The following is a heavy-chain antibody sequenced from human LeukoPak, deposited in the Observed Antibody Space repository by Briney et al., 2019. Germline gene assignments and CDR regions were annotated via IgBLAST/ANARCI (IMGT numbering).Heavy chain of an antibody. CDR2: IYYSGST. CDR1: GGSISSSGYY. CDR3: VRLPPPPRYYYDSSGYYPVPY. J-gene: IGHJ4*02. Sequence: SETLSLTCTVSGGSISSSGYYWGWIRQPPGKGLEWSGSIYYSGSTYYNPSLKSRVTISVDTSKSQFSLKLSSVTAADTAVYYCVRLPPPPRYYYDSSGYYPVPYWGQGTLVTVSS. D-gene: IGHD3-22*01. V-gene: IGHV4-39*01.